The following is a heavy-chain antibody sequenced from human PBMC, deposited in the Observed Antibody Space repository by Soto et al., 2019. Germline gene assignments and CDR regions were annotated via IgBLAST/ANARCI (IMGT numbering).Heavy chain of an antibody. J-gene: IGHJ6*02. D-gene: IGHD6-13*01. Sequence: GESLKISCKGSGYSFTSYWIGWVRQMPGKGLEWMGIIYPGDSDTRYSPSFQGQVTISADKSISTAYLQWSSLKASDTAMYYCARRIVSSSWHTTYGMDVWGQGTTVTVS. V-gene: IGHV5-51*01. CDR2: IYPGDSDT. CDR1: GYSFTSYW. CDR3: ARRIVSSSWHTTYGMDV.